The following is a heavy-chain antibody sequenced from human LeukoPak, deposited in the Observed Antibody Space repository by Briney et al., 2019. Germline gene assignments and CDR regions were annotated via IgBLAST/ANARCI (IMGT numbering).Heavy chain of an antibody. Sequence: SETLSLTCTVSGGSISTSYWSWIRQSSGKGLEWIGYIFYSGSTNYNPSLNSPVTISLDTSKNQFSLKLSSVTAADTAVYVCARVLEYSDTLLDPEYFYALDVWGQGTPVTVSS. CDR3: ARVLEYSDTLLDPEYFYALDV. CDR1: GGSISTSY. D-gene: IGHD4-17*01. J-gene: IGHJ6*02. CDR2: IFYSGST. V-gene: IGHV4-59*01.